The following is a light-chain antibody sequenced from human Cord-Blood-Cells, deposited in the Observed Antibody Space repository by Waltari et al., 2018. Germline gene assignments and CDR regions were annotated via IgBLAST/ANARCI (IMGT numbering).Light chain of an antibody. V-gene: IGKV1-33*01. CDR2: DSS. J-gene: IGKJ2*01. Sequence: DIKMTQPPSSLSASVGDRVTITCQASQDISNYLNWYQQKPGKAPKLLIYDSSNLETGVPSRFSGSGSGTDFTFTISSLQPEDIATYYCQQYGNLPYTFGQGTKLEIK. CDR1: QDISNY. CDR3: QQYGNLPYT.